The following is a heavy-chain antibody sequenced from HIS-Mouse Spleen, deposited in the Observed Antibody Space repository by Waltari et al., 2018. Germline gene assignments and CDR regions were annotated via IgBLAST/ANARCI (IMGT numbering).Heavy chain of an antibody. CDR1: GGSIHSSSYL. V-gene: IGHV4-39*07. D-gene: IGHD2-15*01. CDR3: ASGVVVAATAVHFDY. Sequence: QLQLQESGPGLVKPSETLSLTCTVSGGSIHSSSYLWGRLRQPPGKGLEWIGSVYYSGSTYYNPSLKSRVTISVDTSKNQFSLKLSSVTAADTAVYYCASGVVVAATAVHFDYWGQGTLVTVSS. CDR2: VYYSGST. J-gene: IGHJ4*02.